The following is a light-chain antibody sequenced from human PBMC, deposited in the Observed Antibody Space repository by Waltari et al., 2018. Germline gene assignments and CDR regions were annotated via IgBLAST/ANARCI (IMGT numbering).Light chain of an antibody. Sequence: SYDLIQSPSVSVSPGPTATITCSGDELENRYVCWYQQKPGQSPVLVIYQDVRRPSEIPQRFSGSNSGNTATLTISGTQPMDEADYYCQAWDSGVAGVFGTGTKVTVL. CDR2: QDV. J-gene: IGLJ1*01. CDR3: QAWDSGVAGV. CDR1: ELENRY. V-gene: IGLV3-1*01.